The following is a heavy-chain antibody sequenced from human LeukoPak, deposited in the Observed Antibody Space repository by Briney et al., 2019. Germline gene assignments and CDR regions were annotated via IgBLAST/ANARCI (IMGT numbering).Heavy chain of an antibody. Sequence: GGSLRLSCVVSGFTFSSYAMTWVRQAPGKGLEWVSSISDSGSSTYYADSVKGRFTISRDNSRNTLYVQMNSLRVEDTAVYYCARDLFGSSSFNWDHAFDIWGQGTMVTVSS. CDR2: ISDSGSST. J-gene: IGHJ3*02. D-gene: IGHD6-19*01. CDR3: ARDLFGSSSFNWDHAFDI. CDR1: GFTFSSYA. V-gene: IGHV3-23*01.